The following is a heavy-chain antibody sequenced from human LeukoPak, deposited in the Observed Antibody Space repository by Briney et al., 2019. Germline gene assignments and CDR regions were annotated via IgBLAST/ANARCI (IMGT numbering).Heavy chain of an antibody. V-gene: IGHV4-38-2*02. D-gene: IGHD6-6*01. Sequence: SETLSLTCTVSGYSISSGYYWGWIRQPPGKGLEWIGSIYYSGSTYYNLSLKSRVTISVDTSKNQFSLRLSSVTAADTAVYYCARHDPIRSTSFLGVGFDYWGQGTLVTVSS. J-gene: IGHJ4*02. CDR2: IYYSGST. CDR1: GYSISSGYY. CDR3: ARHDPIRSTSFLGVGFDY.